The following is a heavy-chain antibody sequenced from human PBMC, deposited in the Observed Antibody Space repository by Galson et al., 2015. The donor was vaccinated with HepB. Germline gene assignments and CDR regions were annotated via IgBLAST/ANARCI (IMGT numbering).Heavy chain of an antibody. CDR2: ISAYNGNT. CDR1: GYTFTSYG. CDR3: ARVVIAARRDYYYYMDV. D-gene: IGHD6-6*01. V-gene: IGHV1-18*01. Sequence: QSGAEVKKPGASVKVSCKASGYTFTSYGISWVRQAPGQGLEWMGWISAYNGNTNYAQKLQGRVTMTTDTSTSTAYMELRSLRSDDTAVYYCARVVIAARRDYYYYMDVWGKGTTVTVSS. J-gene: IGHJ6*03.